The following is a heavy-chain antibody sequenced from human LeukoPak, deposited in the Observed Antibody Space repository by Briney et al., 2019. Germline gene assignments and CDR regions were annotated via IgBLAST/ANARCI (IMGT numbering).Heavy chain of an antibody. CDR3: ARDAAIDY. D-gene: IGHD6-13*01. V-gene: IGHV3-7*01. Sequence: GGSLRLSCAASGFSFSEFWMTWVRQAPGKGLEWLANIRHDRNEFYYVDSVKGRFTISRDNAKNSLYLQMNSLSAEDTGVYYCARDAAIDYWGQGTLVTVSS. J-gene: IGHJ4*02. CDR1: GFSFSEFW. CDR2: IRHDRNEF.